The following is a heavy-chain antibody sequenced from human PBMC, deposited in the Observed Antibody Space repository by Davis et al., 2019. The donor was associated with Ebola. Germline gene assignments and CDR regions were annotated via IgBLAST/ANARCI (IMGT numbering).Heavy chain of an antibody. D-gene: IGHD1-14*01. J-gene: IGHJ5*02. CDR2: IYYSGDT. CDR1: GASISSYY. CDR3: ARNSITKFNWLDP. Sequence: MPSETLSLTCSVSGASISSYYWSWIRQPPGKGLEWIGFIYYSGDTSYNPSLKNRVTISVDTSESQFSLKLSSVTAADTAVYYCARNSITKFNWLDPWGQGALVTVSS. V-gene: IGHV4-59*01.